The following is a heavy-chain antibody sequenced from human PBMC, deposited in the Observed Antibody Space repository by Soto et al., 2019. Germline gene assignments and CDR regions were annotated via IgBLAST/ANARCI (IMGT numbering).Heavy chain of an antibody. CDR1: GFTFGDHY. J-gene: IGHJ4*01. D-gene: IGHD4-17*01. CDR2: TRNKANRYST. Sequence: EVRLVESGGGLVEPGGSLRLSCAASGFTFGDHYMDWVRQAPGKGLEWVGRTRNKANRYSTEYAASVQGRFTVSRDDAKNSLFRQMNSLKTEDTAVYYCTSSRGDYRSFDYWGHGTLVTVSS. CDR3: TSSRGDYRSFDY. V-gene: IGHV3-72*01.